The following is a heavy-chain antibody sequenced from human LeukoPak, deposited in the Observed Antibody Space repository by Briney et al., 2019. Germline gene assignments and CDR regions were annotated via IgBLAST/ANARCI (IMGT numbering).Heavy chain of an antibody. CDR1: GFTFSSYG. V-gene: IGHV3-33*01. CDR2: IWYDGSNK. D-gene: IGHD3-16*01. CDR3: ARDLGYLDY. Sequence: GGSLRLSCAASGFTFSSYGMHWVRQPPGKGLEWVAVIWYDGSNKYYADSVKGRFTISRDNSKNTLYLQMNSLRAEDTAVYYCARDLGYLDYWGQGTLVTVSS. J-gene: IGHJ4*02.